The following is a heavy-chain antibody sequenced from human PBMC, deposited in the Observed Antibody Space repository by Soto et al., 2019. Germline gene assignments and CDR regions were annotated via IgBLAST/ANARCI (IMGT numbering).Heavy chain of an antibody. J-gene: IGHJ4*02. V-gene: IGHV4-31*03. Sequence: SETLSLTCTVSGGSISSGDIHWSWIRQHPGKGLEWIGYIYYSGSTYYNPSLKNRVAISMDTSENQFSQKLSSVTAAATAVYSCAKGHSSAITLASWGQRILVTVTS. CDR1: GGSISSGDIH. CDR3: AKGHSSAITLAS. D-gene: IGHD6-25*01. CDR2: IYYSGST.